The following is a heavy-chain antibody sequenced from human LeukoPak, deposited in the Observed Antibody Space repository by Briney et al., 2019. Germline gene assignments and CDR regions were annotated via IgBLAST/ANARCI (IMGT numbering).Heavy chain of an antibody. CDR1: GFTFSSYE. J-gene: IGHJ4*02. CDR2: ISSSSSTI. CDR3: ASGPSGYHNT. Sequence: GGSLRLSCAASGFTFSSYEMNWVRQAPGKGLEWVSYISSSSSTIYYADSVKGRFTISRDNAKNSLYLQMNSLRAEDTAVYYCASGPSGYHNTGGQGTLVTVSS. V-gene: IGHV3-48*01. D-gene: IGHD5-12*01.